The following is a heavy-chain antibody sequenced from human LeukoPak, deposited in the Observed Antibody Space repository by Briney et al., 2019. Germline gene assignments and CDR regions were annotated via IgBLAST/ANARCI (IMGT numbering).Heavy chain of an antibody. V-gene: IGHV1-18*01. J-gene: IGHJ3*02. D-gene: IGHD6-19*01. Sequence: AXVKVSCKASGYTFTSYGISWVRQAPGQGLEGMGWISAYNGNTNYAQKLPRSVPITTATSTSTAYMELRGLRSDDTAVYYCAADGGSGWPPGAFDIWGQGTMVTVSS. CDR3: AADGGSGWPPGAFDI. CDR1: GYTFTSYG. CDR2: ISAYNGNT.